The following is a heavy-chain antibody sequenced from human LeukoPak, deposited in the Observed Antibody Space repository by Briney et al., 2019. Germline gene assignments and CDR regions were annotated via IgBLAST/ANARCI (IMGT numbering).Heavy chain of an antibody. J-gene: IGHJ4*02. Sequence: PSETLSLTCAVSGGSISSSNWWSWVRQPPGKGLEWIGEIDHSGNTNYTPSLKSRVTISVDTSKNQFSLKLRSVNAADTAVYYCARGPFRRGEMASYWGQGTLVTVSP. V-gene: IGHV4-4*02. CDR2: IDHSGNT. CDR3: ARGPFRRGEMASY. D-gene: IGHD5-24*01. CDR1: GGSISSSNW.